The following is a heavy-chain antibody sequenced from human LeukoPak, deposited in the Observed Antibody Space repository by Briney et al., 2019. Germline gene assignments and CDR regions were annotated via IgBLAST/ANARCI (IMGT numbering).Heavy chain of an antibody. D-gene: IGHD2-15*01. V-gene: IGHV3-7*01. Sequence: GGSLRLSCAASGFTFSSTWMSWVRQSPGKGLEWVANIRKDGSDRYYIDSVRGRFTISRDNAKNSLSLQMNSLRVEDTAVYYCARDRDCGDGGCYPHFDYWGQGVQVTVSS. J-gene: IGHJ4*02. CDR3: ARDRDCGDGGCYPHFDY. CDR1: GFTFSSTW. CDR2: IRKDGSDR.